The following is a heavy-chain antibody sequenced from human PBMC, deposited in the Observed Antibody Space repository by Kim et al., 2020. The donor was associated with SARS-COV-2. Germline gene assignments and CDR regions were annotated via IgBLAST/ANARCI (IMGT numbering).Heavy chain of an antibody. CDR2: INHSGST. J-gene: IGHJ5*02. CDR3: ARGPICTGGVCYWFRFDP. D-gene: IGHD2-8*02. Sequence: SETLSLTCAVYGGSFSGYYWSWIRQPPGKGLEWIGEINHSGSTNYNPSLKSRVTISVDTSKNQFSLKLSSVTAADTAVYYCARGPICTGGVCYWFRFDPWGQGTLVTVSS. V-gene: IGHV4-34*01. CDR1: GGSFSGYY.